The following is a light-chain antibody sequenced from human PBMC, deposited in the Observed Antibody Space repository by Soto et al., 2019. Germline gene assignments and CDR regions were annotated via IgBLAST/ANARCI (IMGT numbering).Light chain of an antibody. J-gene: IGKJ1*01. CDR1: QSVSSSY. CDR3: QQNGR. CDR2: GAS. V-gene: IGKV3-20*01. Sequence: IVLTQSPGTLSLSPGERATLSCGASQSVSSSYLGCYQQKPGQAPRLLMYGASGRATGIPDRFSGSGSGTDFTLTISRLEPEDFAVYYCQQNGRIGQGTKVEIK.